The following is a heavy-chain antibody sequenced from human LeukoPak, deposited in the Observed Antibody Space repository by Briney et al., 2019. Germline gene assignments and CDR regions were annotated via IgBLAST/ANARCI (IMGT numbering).Heavy chain of an antibody. Sequence: ASVKVSCKSSGYTFTGYYMHWVRQAPGQGHELMGWRNPNSGGTNYAQKFQGRVTMTRDTSISTAYMELSRLRSDDAAVYYCARALHPTEMATYYFDYWGQGTLVTVSS. CDR1: GYTFTGYY. CDR2: RNPNSGGT. V-gene: IGHV1-2*02. D-gene: IGHD5-12*01. CDR3: ARALHPTEMATYYFDY. J-gene: IGHJ4*02.